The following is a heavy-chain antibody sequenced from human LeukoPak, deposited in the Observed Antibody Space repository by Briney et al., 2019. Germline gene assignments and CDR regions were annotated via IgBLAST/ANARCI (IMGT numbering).Heavy chain of an antibody. CDR2: IYYSGST. Sequence: SETLSLTCTVSGGSISSYYWSWIRQPPGKGLEWIGYIYYSGSTNYNPSLKSRVTISVDTSKNQFSLKLSSVTAADTAVYYCARAAAGPIFDFWGQGTLVTVSS. CDR3: ARAAAGPIFDF. J-gene: IGHJ4*02. D-gene: IGHD6-25*01. V-gene: IGHV4-59*01. CDR1: GGSISSYY.